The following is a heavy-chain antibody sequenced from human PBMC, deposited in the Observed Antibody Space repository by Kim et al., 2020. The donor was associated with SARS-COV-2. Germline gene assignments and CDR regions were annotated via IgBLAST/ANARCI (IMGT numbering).Heavy chain of an antibody. Sequence: SETLSLTCAVYGGSFSGYYWSWIRQPPGKGLEWIGEINHSGSTNYNPSLKSRVTISVDTSKNQFSLKLSSVTAADTAVYYCARGDFGALDQLPLKYNWFDPWGQGTLVTVSS. CDR3: ARGDFGALDQLPLKYNWFDP. CDR2: INHSGST. D-gene: IGHD2-2*01. J-gene: IGHJ5*02. V-gene: IGHV4-34*01. CDR1: GGSFSGYY.